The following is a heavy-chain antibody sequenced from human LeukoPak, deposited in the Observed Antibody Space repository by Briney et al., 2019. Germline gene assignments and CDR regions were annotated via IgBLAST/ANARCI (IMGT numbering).Heavy chain of an antibody. CDR2: IYYSGST. V-gene: IGHV4-39*07. Sequence: ESLSLTCPVSGGSISSSSENWGRIRQPTGKGSEWIGSIYYSGSTYYNPSLKSRVTISIDTSKNQFSLKLSSVTAADTAVYYCARTMVPSGFDYWGQGTLVTVSS. J-gene: IGHJ4*02. CDR3: ARTMVPSGFDY. D-gene: IGHD3-10*01. CDR1: GGSISSSSEN.